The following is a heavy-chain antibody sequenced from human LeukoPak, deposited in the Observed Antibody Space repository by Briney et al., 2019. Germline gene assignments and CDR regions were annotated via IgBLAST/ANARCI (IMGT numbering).Heavy chain of an antibody. CDR1: GFTFSSYA. CDR3: APRNDILTGSPSEY. Sequence: GGSLRLSCAASGFTFSSYAMSWVRQAPGKGLEWVSAISGSGGSTYCADSVKGRFTISRDNSKNTLYLQMNSLRAEDTAVYYCAPRNDILTGSPSEYWGQGTLVTVSS. V-gene: IGHV3-23*01. J-gene: IGHJ4*02. CDR2: ISGSGGST. D-gene: IGHD3-9*01.